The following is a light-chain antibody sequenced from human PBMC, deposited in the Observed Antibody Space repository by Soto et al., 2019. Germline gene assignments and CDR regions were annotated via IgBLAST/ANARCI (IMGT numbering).Light chain of an antibody. V-gene: IGKV1-6*01. CDR1: QAIRTE. CDR2: GTS. J-gene: IGKJ1*01. CDR3: LQDYSYPRT. Sequence: AIQMTQSPSSLSASVGDRVVITCRASQAIRTELGWYQQRPGKAPKLLIYGTSNLQSGVPSRFSGSGSGADITLTHSGLQPEDFATYYCLQDYSYPRTFGQGTKVDIK.